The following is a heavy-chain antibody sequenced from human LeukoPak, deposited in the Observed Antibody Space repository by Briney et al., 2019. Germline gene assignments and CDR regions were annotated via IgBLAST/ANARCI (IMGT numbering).Heavy chain of an antibody. CDR1: GYIFINYG. J-gene: IGHJ2*01. CDR2: ISAYSDNT. Sequence: ASVKVSCKASGYIFINYGICWVRQAPGQGLEWMGWISAYSDNTKYAQKFQGRLTMITDTSTSTAYMDLRSLRSDDTAVYYCARYGDYAPRYFDLWGRGTLVTVSS. V-gene: IGHV1-18*01. D-gene: IGHD4-17*01. CDR3: ARYGDYAPRYFDL.